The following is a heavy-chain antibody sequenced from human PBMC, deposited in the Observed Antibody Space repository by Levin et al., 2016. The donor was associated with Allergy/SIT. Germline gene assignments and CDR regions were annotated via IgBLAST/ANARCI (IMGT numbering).Heavy chain of an antibody. Sequence: SETLSLTCTVSGGSISSSSYYWGWIRQPPGKGLEWIGSIYYSGSTYYNPSLKSRVTISVDTSKNQFSLKLSSVTAADTAVYYCARRGAELRYFDWLHDAFDIWGQGTMVTVSS. CDR2: IYYSGST. CDR3: ARRGAELRYFDWLHDAFDI. D-gene: IGHD3-9*01. V-gene: IGHV4-39*01. J-gene: IGHJ3*02. CDR1: GGSISSSSYY.